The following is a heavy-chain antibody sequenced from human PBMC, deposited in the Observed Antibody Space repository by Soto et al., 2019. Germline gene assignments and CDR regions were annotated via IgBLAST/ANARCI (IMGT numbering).Heavy chain of an antibody. CDR1: GGSISSGGYS. D-gene: IGHD1-26*01. J-gene: IGHJ4*02. CDR3: TRGLFSGSYYSGGWYYFDS. Sequence: SETLSLTCAVSGGSISSGGYSWSWIRQPPGKGLEWIGYIYHSGSTYYNPSLKSRVTISVDRSKNQFSLKLSSVTAADTAVYYCTRGLFSGSYYSGGWYYFDSWGQGTMVTVSS. V-gene: IGHV4-30-2*01. CDR2: IYHSGST.